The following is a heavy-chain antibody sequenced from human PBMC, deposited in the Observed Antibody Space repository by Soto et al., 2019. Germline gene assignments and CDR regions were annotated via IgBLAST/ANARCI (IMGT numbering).Heavy chain of an antibody. V-gene: IGHV1-46*01. CDR1: GYTFINYA. CDR3: VRGGGTLDY. J-gene: IGHJ4*02. Sequence: ASVKVSCKASGYTFINYAMYWVRQAPGQGLEWMGIISPRDGTTTYALKFQGRVTMTRDTATSTMYMEMTNVRSEDTAMYYCVRGGGTLDYWGQGTLVTVSS. CDR2: ISPRDGTT.